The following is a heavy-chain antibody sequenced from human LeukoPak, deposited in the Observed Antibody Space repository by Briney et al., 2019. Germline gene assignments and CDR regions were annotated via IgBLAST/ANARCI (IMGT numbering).Heavy chain of an antibody. J-gene: IGHJ4*02. CDR1: GGSFSGYY. Sequence: SETLSLTCAVYGGSFSGYYWSWIRQPPGKGLEWIGEINHSGSTNYNPSLKSRVTISVDTSKNQFSLKLSSVTAADTAVYYCARLNYYDSSGYYLVKDYWGQGTLVTVSS. D-gene: IGHD3-22*01. CDR3: ARLNYYDSSGYYLVKDY. V-gene: IGHV4-34*01. CDR2: INHSGST.